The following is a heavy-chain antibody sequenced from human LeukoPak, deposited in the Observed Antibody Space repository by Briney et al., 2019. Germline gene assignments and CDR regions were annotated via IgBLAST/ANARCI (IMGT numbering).Heavy chain of an antibody. CDR3: ARAPMTTVTTHWFDP. J-gene: IGHJ5*02. Sequence: ASVKVSCKASGYTFTGYYMHWVRQAPGQGLEWMGWINPNSGDTKYAQKFQGRVTMTRDTSISTAYMELSRLRSDDTAVYYCARAPMTTVTTHWFDPWGQGTLVTVSS. CDR1: GYTFTGYY. D-gene: IGHD4-17*01. V-gene: IGHV1-2*02. CDR2: INPNSGDT.